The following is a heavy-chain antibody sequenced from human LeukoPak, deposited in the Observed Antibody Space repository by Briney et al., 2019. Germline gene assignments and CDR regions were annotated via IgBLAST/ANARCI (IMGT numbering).Heavy chain of an antibody. V-gene: IGHV4-30-2*01. CDR2: INHSGST. J-gene: IGHJ3*02. CDR1: GGSISSGGYY. CDR3: ARYQLLYLGAFDI. D-gene: IGHD2-2*02. Sequence: SQTLSLTCTVSGGSISSGGYYWSWIRQPPGKGLEWIGEINHSGSTNYNPSLKSRVTISVDTSKNQFSLKLSSVTAADTAVYYCARYQLLYLGAFDIWGQGTMVTVSS.